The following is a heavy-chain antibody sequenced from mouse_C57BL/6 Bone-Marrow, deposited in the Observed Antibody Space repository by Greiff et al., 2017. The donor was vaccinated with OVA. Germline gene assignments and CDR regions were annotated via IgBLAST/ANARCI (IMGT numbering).Heavy chain of an antibody. J-gene: IGHJ1*03. CDR2: IDPETGGT. CDR3: TNDGSSYVGWYFDV. V-gene: IGHV1-15*01. D-gene: IGHD1-1*01. Sequence: QVQLQQSGAELVRPGASVTLSCKASGYTFTDYEMHWVKQTPVHGLEWIGAIDPETGGTAYNQKFKGKAILTADKSSSTAYMELRSLTSEDSAVYDCTNDGSSYVGWYFDVWGTGTTVTVSS. CDR1: GYTFTDYE.